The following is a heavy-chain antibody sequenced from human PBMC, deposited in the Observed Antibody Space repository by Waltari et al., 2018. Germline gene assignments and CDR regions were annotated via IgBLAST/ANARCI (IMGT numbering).Heavy chain of an antibody. CDR2: NSSKRSDI. CDR3: ATDKCPGRAVAGTYNGSDP. V-gene: IGHV3-21*05. J-gene: IGHJ5*02. Sequence: EVQLVASGGGLVRPGGSLRLSCAASGFTLIRHSMNWVRQAPGKVPMWVSNNSSKRSDIDDADSVNGRFSISTYKANNSLYPSINSLRAHDMDRHYCATDKCPGRAVAGTYNGSDPWGQGTLGTVSA. D-gene: IGHD6-19*01. CDR1: GFTLIRHS.